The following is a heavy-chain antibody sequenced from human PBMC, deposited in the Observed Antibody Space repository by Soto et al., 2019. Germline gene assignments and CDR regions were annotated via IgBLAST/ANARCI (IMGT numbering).Heavy chain of an antibody. Sequence: SVKVSCKSSGYTFTDYYIHWVRQAPGQGLEWMGGIIPIFGTANYAQKFQGRVTITADESTSTAYMELSSLRSEDTAVYYCARGTQRYGMDVWGQGTTVTVSS. CDR1: GYTFTDYY. CDR3: ARGTQRYGMDV. CDR2: IIPIFGTA. D-gene: IGHD6-25*01. J-gene: IGHJ6*02. V-gene: IGHV1-69*13.